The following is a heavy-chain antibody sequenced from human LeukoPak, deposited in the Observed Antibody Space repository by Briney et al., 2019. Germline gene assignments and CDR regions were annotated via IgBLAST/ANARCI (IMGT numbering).Heavy chain of an antibody. D-gene: IGHD6-13*01. Sequence: SETLSLTCTVSGGSISSYYWSWIRQPAGKGLEWIGRFYTSGSTNYNPSLKSRVTMSVDTSKNQFSLKLSSVTAADTAVYYCARHCDLYSSSWFDYWGQGTLVTVSS. CDR1: GGSISSYY. J-gene: IGHJ4*02. CDR2: FYTSGST. CDR3: ARHCDLYSSSWFDY. V-gene: IGHV4-4*07.